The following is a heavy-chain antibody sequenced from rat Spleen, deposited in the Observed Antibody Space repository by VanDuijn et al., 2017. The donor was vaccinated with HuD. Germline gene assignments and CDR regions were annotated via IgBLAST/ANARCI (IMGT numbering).Heavy chain of an antibody. Sequence: EVQLVESGGGLVQPGRSLKLPCAASGFIFSDYAMGWVRQGPTKGLEWVALISYDGRSTYYRDSVQGRFTISRDDAKSTLYLQMNSLRSEDTATYYCARGTYYRHWGQGVMVTVSS. CDR2: ISYDGRST. V-gene: IGHV5-29*01. CDR3: ARGTYYRH. D-gene: IGHD1-9*01. CDR1: GFIFSDYA. J-gene: IGHJ2*01.